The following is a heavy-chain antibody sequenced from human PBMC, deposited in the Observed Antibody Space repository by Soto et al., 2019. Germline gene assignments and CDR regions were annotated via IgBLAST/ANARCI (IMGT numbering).Heavy chain of an antibody. V-gene: IGHV4-61*01. CDR3: ARSDGRY. CDR2: IYYSGST. J-gene: IGHJ4*02. Sequence: SETLSLTCTVSGGSVSSEHYYWSWIRQPPGKGLEWIGYIYYSGSTNYNPSLKSRVTISVDTSKNQFSLKLSSVTAADTAVYYCARSDGRYWGQGTLVTVSS. CDR1: GGSVSSEHYY.